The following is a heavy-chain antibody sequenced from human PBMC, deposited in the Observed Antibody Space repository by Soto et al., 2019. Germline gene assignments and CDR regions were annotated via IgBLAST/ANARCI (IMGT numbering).Heavy chain of an antibody. CDR1: GDSVSSNSAA. CDR3: ARDQGYSYGDYYYYYYGMDV. J-gene: IGHJ6*02. V-gene: IGHV6-1*01. Sequence: QTLSLSCASSGDSVSSNSAAWNWIRQSPSRGLEWLGRTYYRSKWYNDYAVSVKSRITINPDTSKNQFSLQLNSVTPEDTAVYYCARDQGYSYGDYYYYYYGMDVWGQGTTVTVSS. CDR2: TYYRSKWYN. D-gene: IGHD5-18*01.